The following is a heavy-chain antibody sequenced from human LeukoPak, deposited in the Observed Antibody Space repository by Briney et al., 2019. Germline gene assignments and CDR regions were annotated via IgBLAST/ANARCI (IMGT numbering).Heavy chain of an antibody. V-gene: IGHV6-1*01. CDR1: GDSVSSNSAA. J-gene: IGHJ4*02. CDR3: SRSDYSSSSYYFDY. D-gene: IGHD6-13*01. Sequence: SQTLSLTCAISGDSVSSNSAAWNWIRQSPSRGLEWLGRTYYRSKWYNDYAVSAKSRITINPDTSKNQFSLQLSSVTPEDTAVYYCSRSDYSSSSYYFDYWGQGTLVTVSS. CDR2: TYYRSKWYN.